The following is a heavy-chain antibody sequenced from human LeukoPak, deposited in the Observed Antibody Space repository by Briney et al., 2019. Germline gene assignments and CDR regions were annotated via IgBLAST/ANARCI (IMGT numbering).Heavy chain of an antibody. J-gene: IGHJ4*02. Sequence: GGSLRLSCAASGFTFSSYAMGWVRQAPGKGLDWFSAISGGSVGATYHADAVKGRSTLYRDNSKPTLFLEMNSLRADDTAVYYWAKGSSSGRPYCFDYWGQGSLVAVSS. CDR1: GFTFSSYA. D-gene: IGHD3-3*01. CDR2: ISGGSVGAT. CDR3: AKGSSSGRPYCFDY. V-gene: IGHV3-23*01.